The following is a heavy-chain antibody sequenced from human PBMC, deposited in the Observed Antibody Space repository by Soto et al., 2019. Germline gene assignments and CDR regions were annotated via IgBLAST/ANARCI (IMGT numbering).Heavy chain of an antibody. CDR1: GGSISSYY. J-gene: IGHJ4*02. CDR3: ARGAEAVAGTLDS. Sequence: PSETLSLTCTVSGGSISSYYWSWIRQFPGKGLEWIGYIYYTGYTNYNPSLHSRVTISVDTSKNQFSLKLSSVTAADTAVYYCARGAEAVAGTLDSWGQGTQVTVSS. CDR2: IYYTGYT. D-gene: IGHD6-13*01. V-gene: IGHV4-59*08.